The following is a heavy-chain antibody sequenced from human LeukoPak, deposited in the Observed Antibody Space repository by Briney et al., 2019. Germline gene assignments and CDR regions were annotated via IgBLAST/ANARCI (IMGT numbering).Heavy chain of an antibody. CDR3: ARAVDFWELSPWFDY. J-gene: IGHJ4*02. V-gene: IGHV4-61*02. Sequence: SETLSLTCTVSGGSISSGSYYWSWIRQPAGKGLEWIGRIYTSGSTNYNPSLKSRVTISVDTSKNQFSLKLSSVTAADTAVYYCARAVDFWELSPWFDYWGQGTLVTVSS. CDR1: GGSISSGSYY. D-gene: IGHD3-3*01. CDR2: IYTSGST.